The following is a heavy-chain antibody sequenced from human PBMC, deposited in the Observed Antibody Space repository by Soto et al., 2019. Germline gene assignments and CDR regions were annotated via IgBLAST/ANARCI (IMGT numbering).Heavy chain of an antibody. J-gene: IGHJ2*01. CDR3: AKRTVGWYFDL. Sequence: EVQLLESGGGLVQPGGSLRLSCAASGFTFSSYAMSWVRQAPGKGLEWVSAISGSGGSTYYADSVKGRFTISRDNSKNTLSLQMNSLIAEDTDVYYCAKRTVGWYFDLWGRGTLVTVSS. V-gene: IGHV3-23*01. D-gene: IGHD4-17*01. CDR2: ISGSGGST. CDR1: GFTFSSYA.